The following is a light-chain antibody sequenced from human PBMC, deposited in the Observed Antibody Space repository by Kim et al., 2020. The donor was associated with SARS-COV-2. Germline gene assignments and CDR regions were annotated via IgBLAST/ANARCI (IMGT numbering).Light chain of an antibody. CDR3: LQHNTYPIT. Sequence: ASIGDRVTSTCRSSQDIRNDLGWYQQNPGGAPKRLIYGASSLQSGVPSRFSGSGSGTEFTLTISSLQPEDFATYFCLQHNTYPITFGQGTRLEIK. J-gene: IGKJ5*01. CDR1: QDIRND. CDR2: GAS. V-gene: IGKV1-17*01.